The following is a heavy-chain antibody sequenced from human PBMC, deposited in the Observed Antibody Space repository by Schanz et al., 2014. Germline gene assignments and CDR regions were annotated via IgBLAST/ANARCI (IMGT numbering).Heavy chain of an antibody. D-gene: IGHD2-15*01. V-gene: IGHV3-30*03. CDR3: AREIPAGGHFDY. CDR1: GFTFSSYS. Sequence: VQLVESGGGLVQPGGSLRLSCAASGFTFSSYSMNWVRQAPGKGLEWVALISYDGSNKYYADSVKGRFTISRDNSKNTLYLRMISLRAEDTAMFYCAREIPAGGHFDYWGQGTLVSVS. CDR2: ISYDGSNK. J-gene: IGHJ4*02.